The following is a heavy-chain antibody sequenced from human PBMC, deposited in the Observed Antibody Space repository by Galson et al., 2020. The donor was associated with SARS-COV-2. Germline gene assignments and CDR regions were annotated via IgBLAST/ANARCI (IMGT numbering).Heavy chain of an antibody. V-gene: IGHV3-48*03. D-gene: IGHD1-26*01. CDR2: ISSSGSTI. J-gene: IGHJ4*02. CDR3: ARDSTGWELLRPFDY. Sequence: GGSLRLSCAASGFTFSSYEMNWVRQAPGKGLEWVSYISSSGSTIYYADSVKGRFTISRDNGKNSLYLQMNSLRAEDTAVYYCARDSTGWELLRPFDYWGEGTLVTVSS. CDR1: GFTFSSYE.